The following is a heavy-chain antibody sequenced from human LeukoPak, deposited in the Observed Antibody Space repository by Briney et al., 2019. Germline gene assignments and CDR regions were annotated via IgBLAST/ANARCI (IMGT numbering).Heavy chain of an antibody. V-gene: IGHV4-61*02. CDR2: IYTSGST. J-gene: IGHJ4*02. D-gene: IGHD1-1*01. CDR1: GGSISSGSYY. CDR3: ARVNWNAFDY. Sequence: SQTLSLTCTVSGGSISSGSYYWSSIRQPAGRGLEWIGRIYTSGSTNYNPSLKSRVTISVYRSKNQFSLKVSSVTAADTAVYYCARVNWNAFDYWGQGTLVTVSS.